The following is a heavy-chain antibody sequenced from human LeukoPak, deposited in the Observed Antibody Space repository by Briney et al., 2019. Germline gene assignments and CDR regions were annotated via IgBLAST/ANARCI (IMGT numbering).Heavy chain of an antibody. Sequence: PGGSLRLSCAASGFTFSGYSMHWVRQAPGKGLEWVSSISTSSSYIYYADSVKGRFSISRDNAKNSLYLQMNSLRAEDTAVYYCASFKLASGSYQIRYDAFDIWGQGTMVTVSS. CDR1: GFTFSGYS. CDR2: ISTSSSYI. V-gene: IGHV3-21*01. D-gene: IGHD3-10*01. CDR3: ASFKLASGSYQIRYDAFDI. J-gene: IGHJ3*02.